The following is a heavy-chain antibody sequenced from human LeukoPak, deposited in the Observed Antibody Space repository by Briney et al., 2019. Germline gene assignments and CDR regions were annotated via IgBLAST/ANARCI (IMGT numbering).Heavy chain of an antibody. D-gene: IGHD1-26*01. J-gene: IGHJ4*02. CDR1: GYSFTSYW. CDR3: ARPHTLDRTTKYYFDY. V-gene: IGHV5-51*01. CDR2: IYPGDSDT. Sequence: GESLKISCKGSGYSFTSYWIGWVRQMPGKGLEWMGIIYPGDSDTRYSPSFQGQVTISADKSISTAYLQWSSLKASDTAMYYCARPHTLDRTTKYYFDYWGQGTPVTVSS.